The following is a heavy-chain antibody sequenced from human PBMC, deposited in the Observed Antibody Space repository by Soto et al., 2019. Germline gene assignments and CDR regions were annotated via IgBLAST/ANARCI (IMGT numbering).Heavy chain of an antibody. CDR3: ARWSYLDY. D-gene: IGHD3-3*01. Sequence: GGSPRLSCAASGFSFGSYALSWVRQAPGKGLEWVSTISGSDGKTFYADSVKGRFSISRDTSQSTLYLQMNSLRADDTAMYYCARWSYLDYWGQGTRVTVSS. V-gene: IGHV3-23*01. CDR2: ISGSDGKT. CDR1: GFSFGSYA. J-gene: IGHJ4*02.